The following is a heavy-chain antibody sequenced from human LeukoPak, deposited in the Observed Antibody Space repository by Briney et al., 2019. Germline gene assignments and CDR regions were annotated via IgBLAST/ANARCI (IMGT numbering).Heavy chain of an antibody. CDR3: ARVLTAMAPGYYYGMDV. CDR2: IIPIFGTA. CDR1: GGTFSSYA. V-gene: IGHV1-69*13. Sequence: SVKVSCKASGGTFSSYAISWVRQAPGQGLEWMGGIIPIFGTASYAQKFQGRVTITADESTSTAYMELSSLRSEDTAVYYCARVLTAMAPGYYYGMDVWGQGTTVTVSS. J-gene: IGHJ6*02. D-gene: IGHD5-18*01.